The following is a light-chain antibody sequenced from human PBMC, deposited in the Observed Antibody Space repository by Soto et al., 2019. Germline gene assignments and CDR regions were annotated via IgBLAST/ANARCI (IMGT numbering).Light chain of an antibody. Sequence: EIVLTQSPGTLSLSPGERATLSCRASQSVASNYLAWYQQKPGQAPRLLIYGASSRATGIPDRFSGSGSGTDFTLIISRLEPEDFAVYNCQQYSRSSWTFGQGTKVEIK. CDR1: QSVASNY. CDR3: QQYSRSSWT. CDR2: GAS. J-gene: IGKJ1*01. V-gene: IGKV3-20*01.